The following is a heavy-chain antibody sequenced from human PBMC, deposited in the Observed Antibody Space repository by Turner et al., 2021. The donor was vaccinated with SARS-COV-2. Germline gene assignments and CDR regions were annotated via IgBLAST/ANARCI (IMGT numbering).Heavy chain of an antibody. CDR1: GFTFRSFA. D-gene: IGHD6-19*01. Sequence: QGQLVESGGGVVQPGRSLRLSCGASGFTFRSFAFQWVRQCPGKGLEWVAVRSYDGNYKYYADSVKGRFSISRDNSENTLYLQMNSLRSDDTAVYYCARDPGDSGWSDWFDPWGQGTLVTVSS. V-gene: IGHV3-30-3*01. CDR2: RSYDGNYK. CDR3: ARDPGDSGWSDWFDP. J-gene: IGHJ5*02.